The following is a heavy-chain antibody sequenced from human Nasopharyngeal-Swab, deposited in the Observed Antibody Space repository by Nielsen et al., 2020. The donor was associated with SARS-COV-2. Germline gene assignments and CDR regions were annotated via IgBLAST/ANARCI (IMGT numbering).Heavy chain of an antibody. CDR1: GFTFSSYW. CDR2: IKQDGSEK. Sequence: GESLKISCAASGFTFSSYWMSWARQAPGKGLEWVANIKQDGSEKYYVDSVKGRFTISRDNAKNSLYLQMNSLRAEDTAVYYCARDKGGYYYGMDVWGQGTTVTVSS. J-gene: IGHJ6*02. V-gene: IGHV3-7*01. D-gene: IGHD2-15*01. CDR3: ARDKGGYYYGMDV.